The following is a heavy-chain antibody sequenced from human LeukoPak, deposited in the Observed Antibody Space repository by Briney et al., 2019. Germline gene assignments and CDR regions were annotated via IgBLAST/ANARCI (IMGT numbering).Heavy chain of an antibody. J-gene: IGHJ4*02. CDR1: GFTFSSYS. CDR3: ARDKWRVYYDSSGSQYYFDY. CDR2: ISSSSSYI. V-gene: IGHV3-21*01. Sequence: PGGSLRLSCAASGFTFSSYSMNRVRQAPGKGLEWVSSISSSSSYIYYADSVKGRFTISRDNAKNSLYLQMNSLRAEDTAVYYCARDKWRVYYDSSGSQYYFDYWGQGTLVTVSS. D-gene: IGHD3-22*01.